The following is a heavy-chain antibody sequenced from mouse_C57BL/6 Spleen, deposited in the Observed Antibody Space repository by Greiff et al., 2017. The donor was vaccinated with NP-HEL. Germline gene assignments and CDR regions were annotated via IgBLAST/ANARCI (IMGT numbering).Heavy chain of an antibody. V-gene: IGHV1-26*01. Sequence: EVQLQQSGPELVKPGASVKISCKASGYTFTDYYMNWVKQSHGKSLEWIGDINPNNGGTSYNQKFKGKATLTVDKSSSTAYMELRSLTSEDSAVYYWASPSTVVAHWYFDVWGTGTTVTVSS. D-gene: IGHD1-1*01. CDR3: ASPSTVVAHWYFDV. CDR2: INPNNGGT. J-gene: IGHJ1*03. CDR1: GYTFTDYY.